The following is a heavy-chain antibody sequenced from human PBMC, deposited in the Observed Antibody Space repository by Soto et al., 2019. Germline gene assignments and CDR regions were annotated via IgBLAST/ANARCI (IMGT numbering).Heavy chain of an antibody. J-gene: IGHJ6*02. CDR1: GYTFTSYG. CDR2: ISAYNGNT. V-gene: IGHV1-18*01. CDR3: ARISGSGYDYYYYYGMAV. Sequence: GASVKVSCKASGYTFTSYGISWGRQAPGQGLEWMGWISAYNGNTNYAQKLQGRVTMTTDTSTSTAYMELRSLRSDDTAVYYCARISGSGYDYYYYYGMAVWGQGTTVTVSS. D-gene: IGHD5-12*01.